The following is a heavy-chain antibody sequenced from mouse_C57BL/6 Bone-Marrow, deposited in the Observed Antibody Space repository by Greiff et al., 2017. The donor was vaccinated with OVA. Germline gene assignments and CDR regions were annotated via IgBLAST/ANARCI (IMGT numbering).Heavy chain of an antibody. CDR2: IYPGDGDT. CDR1: GYAFSSSW. Sequence: QVQLQQSGPELVKPGASVKISCKASGYAFSSSWMNWVKQRPGKGLEWIGRIYPGDGDTNYNGKFKGKATLTADKSSSTAYMQLSSLTSEDSAVYFCASNITTVVDWYFDVWGTGTTVTVSS. CDR3: ASNITTVVDWYFDV. D-gene: IGHD1-1*01. V-gene: IGHV1-82*01. J-gene: IGHJ1*03.